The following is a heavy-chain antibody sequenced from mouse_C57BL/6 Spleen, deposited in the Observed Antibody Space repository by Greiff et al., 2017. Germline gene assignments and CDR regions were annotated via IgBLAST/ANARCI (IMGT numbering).Heavy chain of an antibody. Sequence: VQLQQSGPELVKPGASVKISCKASGYAFSSSWMNWVKQRPGKGLEWIGRIYPGDGDTNYNGKFKGKATLTADKSSSTAYMQLSSLTSEDSAVYFCARPLHYYGSSGDARDYWGQGTSVTVSS. CDR3: ARPLHYYGSSGDARDY. CDR1: GYAFSSSW. J-gene: IGHJ4*01. CDR2: IYPGDGDT. D-gene: IGHD1-1*01. V-gene: IGHV1-82*01.